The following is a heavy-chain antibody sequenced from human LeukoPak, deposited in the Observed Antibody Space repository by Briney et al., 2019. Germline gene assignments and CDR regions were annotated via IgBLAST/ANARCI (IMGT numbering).Heavy chain of an antibody. V-gene: IGHV4-38-2*02. CDR1: GYSLSRGYY. Sequence: PSETLSLTCTVSGYSLSRGYYRGWNRPPPRKGLGWIGSIYHTGSTYYNPCLKSRVTISVDTSKNQFSLKLSSVTAADTAVYYCARAPVQYQFDCWGQGTLVTVSS. D-gene: IGHD2-2*01. J-gene: IGHJ4*02. CDR2: IYHTGST. CDR3: ARAPVQYQFDC.